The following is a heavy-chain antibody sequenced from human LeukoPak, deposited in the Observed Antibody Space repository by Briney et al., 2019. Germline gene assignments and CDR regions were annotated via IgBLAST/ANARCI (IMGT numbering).Heavy chain of an antibody. Sequence: GGSLRLSCAASGFTFSDYYMTWIRQAPGKGLEWISYISSTGTYTNYADSVKGRFTISRDNAKNSLYLQMNSLRAEDTAVYYCARDRGSGWHTFDYWGQGTLVTVSS. CDR1: GFTFSDYY. J-gene: IGHJ4*02. CDR2: ISSTGTYT. V-gene: IGHV3-11*06. D-gene: IGHD6-19*01. CDR3: ARDRGSGWHTFDY.